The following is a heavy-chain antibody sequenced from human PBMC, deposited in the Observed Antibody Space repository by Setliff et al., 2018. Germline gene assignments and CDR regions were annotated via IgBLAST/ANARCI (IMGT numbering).Heavy chain of an antibody. J-gene: IGHJ4*02. CDR1: GYTFSHSG. Sequence: ASVKVSCKASGYTFSHSGITWVRQAPGQGLEWMGWISAYTGNTNYAPKLQGRVTMTTDASTSTAYMELNSLTTDDTAVYYCARVESMVRGKNILRHFDYWGQGIQVTVSS. V-gene: IGHV1-18*01. D-gene: IGHD3-10*01. CDR3: ARVESMVRGKNILRHFDY. CDR2: ISAYTGNT.